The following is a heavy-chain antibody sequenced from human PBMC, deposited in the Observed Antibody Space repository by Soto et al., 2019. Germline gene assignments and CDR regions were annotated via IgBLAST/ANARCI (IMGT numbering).Heavy chain of an antibody. CDR1: GYTFTGYY. D-gene: IGHD3-10*01. CDR2: INPNSGGT. J-gene: IGHJ6*02. Sequence: DSVKVSCKASGYTFTGYYMHWVRQAPGQGLEWMGWINPNSGGTNYAQKFQGRVTMTRDTSISTAYMELSRLRSDDTAVYYCARAGGVPYYYYGMDVWGQGTTVTVSS. CDR3: ARAGGVPYYYYGMDV. V-gene: IGHV1-2*02.